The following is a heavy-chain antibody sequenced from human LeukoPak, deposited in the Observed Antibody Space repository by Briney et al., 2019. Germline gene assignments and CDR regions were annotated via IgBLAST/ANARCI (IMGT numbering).Heavy chain of an antibody. CDR3: AKGFRGDI. V-gene: IGHV3-21*01. D-gene: IGHD3-3*01. CDR2: ISSSSSYI. Sequence: GGSHRLSCAASGFSFSDAWMSWVRQNPGKGLEWVSSISSSSSYIYYADSVKGRFTISRDNAKNSLYLQMNSLRAEDTAVYYCAKGFRGDIWGQGTMVTVSS. J-gene: IGHJ3*02. CDR1: GFSFSDAW.